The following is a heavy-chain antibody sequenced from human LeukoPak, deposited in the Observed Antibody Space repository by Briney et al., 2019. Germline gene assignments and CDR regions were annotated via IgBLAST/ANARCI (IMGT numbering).Heavy chain of an antibody. D-gene: IGHD1-26*01. V-gene: IGHV1-69*04. J-gene: IGHJ3*01. CDR2: IIPILGIA. CDR1: GGTFSSYA. Sequence: GASVKVSCKASGGTFSSYAISWVRQAPGQGLEWMGRIIPILGIANYAQKFQGRVTITADKSTSTAYMELSSLRYDDTAVYYCARDDASDPSASFDVWGHGTMVVIS. CDR3: ARDDASDPSASFDV.